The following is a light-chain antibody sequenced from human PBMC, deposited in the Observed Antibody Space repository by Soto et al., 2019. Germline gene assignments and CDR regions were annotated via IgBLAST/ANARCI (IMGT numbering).Light chain of an antibody. CDR1: QTIGTY. Sequence: IEVTQXXXSXXAXLXDRVTITCRASQTIGTYVNWYRQKSGAAPELLIYDASTLQSGVPSRFRGGASGTDFTLTISSLQLDDFATYYCQQSYNTPLTFGQGTKVDIK. J-gene: IGKJ1*01. CDR2: DAS. CDR3: QQSYNTPLT. V-gene: IGKV1-39*01.